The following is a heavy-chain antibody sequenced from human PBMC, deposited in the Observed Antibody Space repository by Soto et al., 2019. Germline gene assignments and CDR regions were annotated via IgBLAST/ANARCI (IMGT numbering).Heavy chain of an antibody. V-gene: IGHV3-30-3*01. CDR1: GFTFSSYA. CDR2: ISYDGSNK. CDR3: AREGLVPAATPGFDY. Sequence: QVQLVESGGGVVQPGRSLRLSCAASGFTFSSYAMHWVRQAPGKGLEWVAVISYDGSNKYYADSVKGRFTISRDNSKNTLYLQMNSLRAEDTAVYYCAREGLVPAATPGFDYWGQGTRVTVSS. J-gene: IGHJ4*02. D-gene: IGHD2-2*02.